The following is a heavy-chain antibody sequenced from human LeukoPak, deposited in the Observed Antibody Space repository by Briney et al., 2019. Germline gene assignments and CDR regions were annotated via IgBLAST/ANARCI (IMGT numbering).Heavy chain of an antibody. CDR1: GFTFGDYA. CDR2: IRSKAYGGTT. D-gene: IGHD5-12*01. V-gene: IGHV3-49*03. Sequence: GGSLRLSCTASGFTFGDYAMSWFRQAPGKGLEWVGFIRSKAYGGTTEYAASVKGRFTISRDDSKSIAYLQMNSLKTEDTAVYYCTRGGRYSGYDSPVRCWGQGTLVTVSS. J-gene: IGHJ4*02. CDR3: TRGGRYSGYDSPVRC.